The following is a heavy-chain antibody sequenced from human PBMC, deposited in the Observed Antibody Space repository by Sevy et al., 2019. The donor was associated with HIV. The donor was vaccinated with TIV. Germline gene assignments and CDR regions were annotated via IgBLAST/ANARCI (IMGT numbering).Heavy chain of an antibody. CDR1: GYSISSGYW. J-gene: IGHJ4*02. D-gene: IGHD7-27*01. V-gene: IGHV4-38-2*01. CDR2: IHYTGTT. CDR3: ASHDWGREDY. Sequence: SETLSLTCVVSGYSISSGYWWDWFRRPPGKGLEWIGAIHYTGTTPYTPSLNRRVTVSADTSKNQFSLRLSSMTAADTAVYYCASHDWGREDYWGQGTLVTVSS.